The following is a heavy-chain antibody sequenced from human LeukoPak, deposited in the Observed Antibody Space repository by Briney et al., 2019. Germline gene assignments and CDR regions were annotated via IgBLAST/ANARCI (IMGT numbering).Heavy chain of an antibody. CDR2: IYYSGST. D-gene: IGHD4-17*01. CDR3: ARSPPTTVTTSRYWYFDL. J-gene: IGHJ2*01. CDR1: GGSISSYY. Sequence: SETPSLTCTVSGGSISSYYWSWIRQPPGKGLEWIGYIYYSGSTNYNPSLKSRVTISVDTSKNQFSLKLSSVTAADTAVYYCARSPPTTVTTSRYWYFDLWGRGTLVTVSS. V-gene: IGHV4-59*01.